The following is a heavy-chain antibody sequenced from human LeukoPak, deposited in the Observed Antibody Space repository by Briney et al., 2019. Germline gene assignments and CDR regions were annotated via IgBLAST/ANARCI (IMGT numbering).Heavy chain of an antibody. J-gene: IGHJ4*02. Sequence: QSGGSLRLSCAASGFTVSSNYMSWVRQAPGKGLEWVSVIYSGGSTYYADSVKGRFTISRDNAKNTLYLQMNSLRAEDTAVYYCARDGYCSSTSCYYFDYWGQGTLVTVSS. V-gene: IGHV3-53*01. CDR2: IYSGGST. D-gene: IGHD2-2*01. CDR3: ARDGYCSSTSCYYFDY. CDR1: GFTVSSNY.